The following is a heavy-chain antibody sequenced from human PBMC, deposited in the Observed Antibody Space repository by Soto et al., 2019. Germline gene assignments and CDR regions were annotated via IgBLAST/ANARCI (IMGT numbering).Heavy chain of an antibody. V-gene: IGHV4-59*01. CDR3: ATDYGDYVGAFDN. J-gene: IGHJ3*02. CDR2: IYSSGTT. CDR1: GGSISSYF. D-gene: IGHD4-17*01. Sequence: SETLSLTCTVSGGSISSYFWSWIRQSPGKGLEWITHIYSSGTTNYNPSLKSRVAISVDTSKNQFSLKLRSVTAADTAVYYCATDYGDYVGAFDNWGQGTMVTVSS.